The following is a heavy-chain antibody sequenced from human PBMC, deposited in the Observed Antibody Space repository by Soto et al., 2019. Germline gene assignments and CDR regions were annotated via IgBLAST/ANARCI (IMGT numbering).Heavy chain of an antibody. J-gene: IGHJ3*02. Sequence: ASVKVSCKASGYTFSDYYMHWVRQAPGQGLEWMGRINPSGGSTTYAQKFHGRVTMTRDTSANTVYMQLSSLRSTDTDVDYCARDNGDYYESSGYNDAFDIWGQGTMVTVSS. CDR3: ARDNGDYYESSGYNDAFDI. CDR2: INPSGGST. V-gene: IGHV1-46*01. D-gene: IGHD3-22*01. CDR1: GYTFSDYY.